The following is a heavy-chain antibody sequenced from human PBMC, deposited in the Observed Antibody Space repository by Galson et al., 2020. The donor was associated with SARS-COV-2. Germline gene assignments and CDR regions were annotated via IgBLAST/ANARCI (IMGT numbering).Heavy chain of an antibody. CDR3: ARETDVHSSSWYDY. CDR2: ISYDGTTR. D-gene: IGHD6-13*01. J-gene: IGHJ4*02. Sequence: GGSLRLSCAASGFTLSRSAMHWVRQAPGKGLEGVSIISYDGTTRYNSDSMKGRFTISRDISKNTLYLQMNSLRPEDTAVYYCARETDVHSSSWYDYWGQGPLVTVSS. CDR1: GFTLSRSA. V-gene: IGHV3-30*04.